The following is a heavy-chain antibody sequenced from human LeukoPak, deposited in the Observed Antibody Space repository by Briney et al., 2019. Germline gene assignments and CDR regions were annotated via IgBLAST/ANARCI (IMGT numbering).Heavy chain of an antibody. Sequence: PSETLSLTCAVYGGSFSGYYWSWIRQPPGKGLEWIGEINHSGSTNYNPSLKSRVTISVDTSKNQFSLKLSSVTAADTAVYYCARHVAIMSRITIVRGRKDVGFDYWGQGTLVTVPS. J-gene: IGHJ4*02. CDR1: GGSFSGYY. CDR2: INHSGST. V-gene: IGHV4-34*01. CDR3: ARHVAIMSRITIVRGRKDVGFDY. D-gene: IGHD3-10*01.